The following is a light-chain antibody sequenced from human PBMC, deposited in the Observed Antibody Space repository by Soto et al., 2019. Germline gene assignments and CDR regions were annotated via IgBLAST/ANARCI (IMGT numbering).Light chain of an antibody. Sequence: QSVLTQPASVSGSPGQSIAISCTGTSSDVGGYNSVSWYQQHPGKAPKLMIYNVSNRPSGVSDRFSGSKSGNTASLTISGLQAEDESDYYCSSYTSSNTYVFGPGTKVTVL. CDR2: NVS. CDR3: SSYTSSNTYV. CDR1: SSDVGGYNS. J-gene: IGLJ1*01. V-gene: IGLV2-14*03.